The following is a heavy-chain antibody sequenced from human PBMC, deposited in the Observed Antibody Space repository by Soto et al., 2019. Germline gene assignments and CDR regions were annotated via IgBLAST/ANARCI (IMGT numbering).Heavy chain of an antibody. Sequence: SETLSLTCTVSGGSISSYYWSWIRQPPGKGLEWIGYIYYSGSTNYNPSLKSRVTISVDTSKNQFSLKLSSVTAADTAVYYCARYAARSGWYWFDPWGQGTLVTVSS. CDR2: IYYSGST. CDR1: GGSISSYY. V-gene: IGHV4-59*01. J-gene: IGHJ5*02. D-gene: IGHD6-19*01. CDR3: ARYAARSGWYWFDP.